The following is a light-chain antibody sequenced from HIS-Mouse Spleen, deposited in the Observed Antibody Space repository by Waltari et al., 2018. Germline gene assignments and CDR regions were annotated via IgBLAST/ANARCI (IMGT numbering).Light chain of an antibody. CDR1: SSNSGRNT. CDR3: AAWDDSLNGNYV. CDR2: SNN. Sequence: QSVLTQPPSASGTPGQRVPISCSGSSSNSGRNTVTWYQQLPGTAPKLLIYSNNQRPSGVPDRFSGSKSGTSASLAISGLQSEDEADYYCAAWDDSLNGNYVFGTGTKVTVL. J-gene: IGLJ1*01. V-gene: IGLV1-44*01.